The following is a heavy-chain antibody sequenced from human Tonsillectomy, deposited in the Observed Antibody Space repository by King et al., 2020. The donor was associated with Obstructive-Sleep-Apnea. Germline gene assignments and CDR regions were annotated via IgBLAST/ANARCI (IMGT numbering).Heavy chain of an antibody. CDR1: GFTFSSYD. V-gene: IGHV3-13*05. CDR3: ARATYYDGAGGLSGDYGMDV. J-gene: IGHJ6*02. D-gene: IGHD3-10*01. Sequence: VQLVESGGGLVQPGGSLRLSCAASGFTFSSYDMHWVRQATGKGLEWVSAIGTAGDPYYPGSVKGRFTISRENAKNSLYLQMNSLRAGDTAVYYCARATYYDGAGGLSGDYGMDVWGQGTTVTVSS. CDR2: IGTAGDP.